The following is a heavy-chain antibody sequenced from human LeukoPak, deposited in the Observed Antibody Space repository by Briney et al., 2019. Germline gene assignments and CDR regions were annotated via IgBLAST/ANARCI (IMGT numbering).Heavy chain of an antibody. CDR1: GFTFSNYG. D-gene: IGHD3-16*01. Sequence: PGGSLRLSCAASGFTFSNYGMRWVRQAPGKGLEWVSSISGHDTSTYYADSVKGRFTISRDNSKNTLYLQIHSLSADDTAFYYCAKRPTFYKTFDYWGQGTLVTVS. CDR3: AKRPTFYKTFDY. J-gene: IGHJ4*02. V-gene: IGHV3-23*01. CDR2: ISGHDTST.